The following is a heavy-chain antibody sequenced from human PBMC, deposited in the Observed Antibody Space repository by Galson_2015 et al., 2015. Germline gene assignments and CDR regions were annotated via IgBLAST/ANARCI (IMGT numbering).Heavy chain of an antibody. V-gene: IGHV3-7*03. CDR1: GFTFRNYW. D-gene: IGHD1-14*01. Sequence: SLRLSCAASGFTFRNYWMVWVRQTPEKGLQWVAKIKYDGSQTFYVDSVKGRFTISRDNAENSLDLQMNSLRADDTAVYYCARDANRGGEFDYWGQGALVTSPQ. CDR2: IKYDGSQT. J-gene: IGHJ4*02. CDR3: ARDANRGGEFDY.